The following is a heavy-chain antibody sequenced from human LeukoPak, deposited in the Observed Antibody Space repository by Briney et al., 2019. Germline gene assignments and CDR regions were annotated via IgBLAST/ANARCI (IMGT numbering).Heavy chain of an antibody. CDR1: GFTFSSYW. CDR3: ARGPLIAAAGTR. J-gene: IGHJ4*02. Sequence: GGSLRLSCAASGFTFSSYWMSWVRQAPGEGLEWVAKINQDGTEKAYVDSVRGRFTISRDNAKNSLFLQMNSLRAEDTAVYYCARGPLIAAAGTRWGQGTLVTVSS. V-gene: IGHV3-7*03. CDR2: INQDGTEK. D-gene: IGHD6-13*01.